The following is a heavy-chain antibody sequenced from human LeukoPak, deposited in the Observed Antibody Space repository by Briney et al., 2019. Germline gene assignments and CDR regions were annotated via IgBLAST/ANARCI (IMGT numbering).Heavy chain of an antibody. CDR1: GFTFTNYA. CDR2: ISGSGDNT. V-gene: IGHV3-23*01. Sequence: GGSLRLSCAASGFTFTNYAMSWVRQAPGRGLEWVSGISGSGDNTYYADSVKGRFTISRDNSKNTLYVQVNSLGTEDTAAYYCAKGSYYDSSGSFYFDYWGQGTLVTVSS. J-gene: IGHJ4*02. CDR3: AKGSYYDSSGSFYFDY. D-gene: IGHD3-22*01.